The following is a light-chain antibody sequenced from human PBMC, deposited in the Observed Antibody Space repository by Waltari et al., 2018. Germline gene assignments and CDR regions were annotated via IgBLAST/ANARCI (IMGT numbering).Light chain of an antibody. CDR2: DDR. CDR3: QGWDSSTDHVV. V-gene: IGLV3-21*02. CDR1: NIGSKS. Sequence: SYVLTQPPSVSVAPGQTARLTCGGNNIGSKSVHWYQQKPGQAPVLVVYDDRDRPSGIPERFSGSNSGNTATLTISRVEAGDEADYYCQGWDSSTDHVVFGGGTKLTVL. J-gene: IGLJ2*01.